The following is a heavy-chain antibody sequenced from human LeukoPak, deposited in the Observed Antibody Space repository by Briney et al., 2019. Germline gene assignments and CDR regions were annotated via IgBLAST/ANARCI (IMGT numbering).Heavy chain of an antibody. D-gene: IGHD2-15*01. CDR2: IYYSGST. V-gene: IGHV4-59*01. Sequence: SETLSLTCTVSGGSISSYYWSWIRQPPGKGLEWIGYIYYSGSTNYNPSLKSRVTISVDTSKNQFSLKLSSVTAADTAVYYCARDLGSGFDYWGQGTLVTVSS. CDR3: ARDLGSGFDY. CDR1: GGSISSYY. J-gene: IGHJ4*02.